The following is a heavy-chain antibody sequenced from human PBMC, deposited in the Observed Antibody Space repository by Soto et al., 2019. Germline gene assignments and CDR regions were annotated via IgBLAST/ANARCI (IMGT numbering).Heavy chain of an antibody. CDR1: GFPFSSTD. Sequence: PGGSLRLSCAASGFPFSSTDMTWVRQAPGKGLEWVSTIDGSGGTTYYADSVKGRFTISRDNSINTVFLQMNSLRADDTALYFCARNSGWFYTWGQGALVTVSS. V-gene: IGHV3-23*01. J-gene: IGHJ5*02. D-gene: IGHD3-10*01. CDR3: ARNSGWFYT. CDR2: IDGSGGTT.